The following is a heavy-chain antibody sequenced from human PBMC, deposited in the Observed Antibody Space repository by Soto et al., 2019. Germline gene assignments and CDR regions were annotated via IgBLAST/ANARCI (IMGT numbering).Heavy chain of an antibody. CDR1: GGSISSYY. CDR2: IYYSGST. Sequence: QVQLQESGPGLVKPSETLSLTCTVSGGSISSYYWSWIRQPPGKGLEWIGYIYYSGSTNYNPSLKSRVTISVDTSKNQFSLKLSSVTAADPAVYYCARQFSGWPDAFDIWGQGTMVTVSS. J-gene: IGHJ3*02. D-gene: IGHD6-19*01. CDR3: ARQFSGWPDAFDI. V-gene: IGHV4-59*08.